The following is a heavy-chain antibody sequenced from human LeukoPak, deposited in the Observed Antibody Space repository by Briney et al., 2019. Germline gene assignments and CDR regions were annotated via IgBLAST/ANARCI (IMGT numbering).Heavy chain of an antibody. CDR2: ISYDGSNK. V-gene: IGHV3-30*18. CDR1: GFTFSSYG. D-gene: IGHD2-15*01. Sequence: PGRSLRLSCAASGFTFSSYGRHWVRQAPGKGLGWVAVISYDGSNKYYADSVKGRFTISRDNSKNTVYLEMNSLRVEDTAVYYCAKGTVRSCSGPSCYPLDSWGQGTLVTVSS. J-gene: IGHJ4*02. CDR3: AKGTVRSCSGPSCYPLDS.